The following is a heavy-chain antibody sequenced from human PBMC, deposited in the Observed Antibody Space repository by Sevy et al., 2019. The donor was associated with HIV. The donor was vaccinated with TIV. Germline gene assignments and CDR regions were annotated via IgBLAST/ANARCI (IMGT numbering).Heavy chain of an antibody. Sequence: GGSLRLSCAASGFTFSSYNMNWVRQTPGKGLEWVSFISSGSGYIYYADSVKGRFTISRDNAKNSLYLQMNSLRAEETGMYYCTRDKPILEGRYGMDVWGQGTTVTVSS. D-gene: IGHD3-3*01. CDR2: ISSGSGYI. V-gene: IGHV3-21*01. CDR1: GFTFSSYN. CDR3: TRDKPILEGRYGMDV. J-gene: IGHJ6*02.